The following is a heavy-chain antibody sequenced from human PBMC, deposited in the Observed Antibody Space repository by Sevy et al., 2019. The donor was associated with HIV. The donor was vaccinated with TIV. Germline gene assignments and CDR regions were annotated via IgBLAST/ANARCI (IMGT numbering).Heavy chain of an antibody. J-gene: IGHJ5*02. V-gene: IGHV3-49*03. CDR2: LRRKAYGGTT. CDR1: GFTFGDYV. D-gene: IGHD3-10*01. Sequence: GGSLRLTCTASGFTFGDYVMTWFRRAPGKGLEWVGFLRRKAYGGTTKYAASVKGRFTISRDDSKSIAYLQMNSLKTEDTAVYYCTTGPMVRGVINWFDPWDQGTLVTVSS. CDR3: TTGPMVRGVINWFDP.